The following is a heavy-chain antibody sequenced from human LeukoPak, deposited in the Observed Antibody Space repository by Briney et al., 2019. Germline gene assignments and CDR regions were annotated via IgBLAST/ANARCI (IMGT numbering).Heavy chain of an antibody. J-gene: IGHJ5*02. D-gene: IGHD4-11*01. V-gene: IGHV3-23*01. CDR3: AKDFILGVTTGPNWFDP. Sequence: QSGGSLRLSCAASGFTFSSYEMNWVRQAPGKGLEWVSAISGGGGSTYYADSVKGRFTISRDNSKNTLYLQMNSLRAEDTAVYYCAKDFILGVTTGPNWFDPWGQGTLVTVSS. CDR1: GFTFSSYE. CDR2: ISGGGGST.